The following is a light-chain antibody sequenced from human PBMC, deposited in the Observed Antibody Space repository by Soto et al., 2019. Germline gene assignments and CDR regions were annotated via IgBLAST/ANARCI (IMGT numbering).Light chain of an antibody. V-gene: IGKV3-11*01. CDR2: DAS. CDR1: QSVSSY. Sequence: EIVLTQSPATLSLSPGERATLSCRASQSVSSYLAWYQQKPGQAPRLLIYDASNRATGIPARFSGSGSGTDFTLTISSLEPEDFAVYYCQQRSNCSTLGQGTRLEIK. CDR3: QQRSNCST. J-gene: IGKJ5*01.